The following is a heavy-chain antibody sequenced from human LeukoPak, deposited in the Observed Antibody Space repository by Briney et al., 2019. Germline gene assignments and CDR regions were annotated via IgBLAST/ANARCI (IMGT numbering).Heavy chain of an antibody. D-gene: IGHD6-13*01. J-gene: IGHJ4*02. V-gene: IGHV4-39*01. CDR1: GGSISSSSYY. Sequence: SETLSLTCTVSGGSISSSSYYWGWIRQPPGKGLEWIGSIYYSGSTYYNPSLKSRVTISVDTSKNQFSLKLSSVTAADTAVYYCARHERSSSPGHFDYWGQGTLVTVSS. CDR2: IYYSGST. CDR3: ARHERSSSPGHFDY.